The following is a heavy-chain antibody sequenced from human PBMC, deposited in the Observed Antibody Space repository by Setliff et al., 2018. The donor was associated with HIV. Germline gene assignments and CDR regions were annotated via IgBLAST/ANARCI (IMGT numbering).Heavy chain of an antibody. CDR3: ARDREYMDV. J-gene: IGHJ6*03. CDR1: GYTFSSFG. V-gene: IGHV1-18*01. Sequence: GASVKVSCKASGYTFSSFGISWVRQAPGQRLEWMGWISAYNGNTKSAQNLQGRVTMTTDTSTSTAHMELRSLRSDDTAVYYCARDREYMDVWGKGTTVTVSS. CDR2: ISAYNGNT.